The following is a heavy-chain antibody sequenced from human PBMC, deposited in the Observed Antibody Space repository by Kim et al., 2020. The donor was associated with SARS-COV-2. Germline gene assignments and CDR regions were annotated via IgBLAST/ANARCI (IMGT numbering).Heavy chain of an antibody. CDR3: ASLSGYDLTYCGGDCLGY. CDR2: INPNSGGT. CDR1: GYTFTGYY. Sequence: ASVKVSCKASGYTFTGYYMHWVRQAPGQGLEWMGWINPNSGGTNYAQKFQGRVTMTRDTSISTAYMELSRLRSDDTAVYYCASLSGYDLTYCGGDCLGYCGQGTLVTVSS. V-gene: IGHV1-2*02. J-gene: IGHJ4*02. D-gene: IGHD2-21*01.